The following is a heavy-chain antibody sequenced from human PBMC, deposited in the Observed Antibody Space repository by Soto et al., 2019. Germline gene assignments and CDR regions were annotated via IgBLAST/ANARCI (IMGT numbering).Heavy chain of an antibody. D-gene: IGHD1-26*01. CDR3: ARAVSGRYGYFDL. CDR1: GFTFSSYW. J-gene: IGHJ2*01. Sequence: EVQLVESGGDLVQPGGSLRLSCAASGFTFSSYWMHWVRQGPGKGLVWVSRIHPDGSSTTYADSMKGRYTISRDNAENTLYLQMNSLRAEDTAVYYCARAVSGRYGYFDLWGRGTPVTVSS. CDR2: IHPDGSST. V-gene: IGHV3-74*01.